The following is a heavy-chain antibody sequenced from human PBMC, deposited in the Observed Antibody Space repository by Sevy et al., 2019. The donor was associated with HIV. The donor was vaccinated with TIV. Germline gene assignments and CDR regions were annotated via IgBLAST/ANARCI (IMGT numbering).Heavy chain of an antibody. V-gene: IGHV3-11*01. J-gene: IGHJ4*02. D-gene: IGHD3-16*02. Sequence: GGSLRLSCAASGFTFSDYYMSWIRQAPGKGLEWVSYISSSGSTIYYADSVKGRFTICRDNAKNSLYLQMNSLRAEDTAVYYCARRLRLGELSSYYFDYWGQGTLVTVSS. CDR2: ISSSGSTI. CDR1: GFTFSDYY. CDR3: ARRLRLGELSSYYFDY.